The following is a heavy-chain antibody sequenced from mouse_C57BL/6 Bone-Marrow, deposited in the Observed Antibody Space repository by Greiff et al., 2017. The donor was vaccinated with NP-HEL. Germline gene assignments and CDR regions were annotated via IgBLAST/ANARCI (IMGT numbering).Heavy chain of an antibody. CDR1: GYTFTSYW. CDR2: IYPGSGST. J-gene: IGHJ4*01. V-gene: IGHV1-55*01. Sequence: QVQLQQPGAELVKPGASVKMSCKASGYTFTSYWITWVKQRPGQGLEWIGDIYPGSGSTTSNEKFKSKATLTVDTSSSTAYMQLSSLTSEDSAVYYCAIGYYYAMDYWGQGTSVTVSS. CDR3: AIGYYYAMDY.